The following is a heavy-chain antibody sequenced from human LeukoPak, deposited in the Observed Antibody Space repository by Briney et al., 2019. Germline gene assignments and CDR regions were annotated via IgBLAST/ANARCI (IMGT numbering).Heavy chain of an antibody. CDR2: MYYTGSS. CDR1: GGSISTYF. Sequence: PSETLSLTCSVSGGSISTYFWTWIRQAPGKGLEWIGYMYYTGSSNYNPSLESRVAISIDTSKNQFSLKLTSVTPADTAVYYCARGGYRSYYYVDVWGKGTTVTVSS. J-gene: IGHJ6*03. CDR3: ARGGYRSYYYVDV. V-gene: IGHV4-59*01. D-gene: IGHD3-16*02.